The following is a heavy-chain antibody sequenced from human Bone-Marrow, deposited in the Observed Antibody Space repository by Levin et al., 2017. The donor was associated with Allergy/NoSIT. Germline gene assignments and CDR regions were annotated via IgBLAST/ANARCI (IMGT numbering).Heavy chain of an antibody. J-gene: IGHJ5*02. CDR1: GYTFTGYV. V-gene: IGHV1-2*02. CDR3: ARVAEEGP. Sequence: GESLKISCKTSGYTFTGYVLHWVRQAPGQGLEWMGYISPNSGGTNYDQRFQGRVTMTRDTSIDTAYMELSRLTSDDTAVYYCARVAEEGPWGQGTLVTVSS. CDR2: ISPNSGGT.